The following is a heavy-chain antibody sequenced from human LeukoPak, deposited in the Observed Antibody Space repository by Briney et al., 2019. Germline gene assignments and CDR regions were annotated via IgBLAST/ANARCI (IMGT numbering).Heavy chain of an antibody. CDR2: IIPIFGIA. CDR1: GGTFISYA. D-gene: IGHD1-26*01. V-gene: IGHV1-69*04. Sequence: ASVKVSCKASGGTFISYAISWVRQAPGQGLEWMGRIIPIFGIANYAQKFQGRVTITADKSTSTAYMELSSLRSEDTAVYYCAGARFSGSYSFDYWGQGTLVTVSS. CDR3: AGARFSGSYSFDY. J-gene: IGHJ4*02.